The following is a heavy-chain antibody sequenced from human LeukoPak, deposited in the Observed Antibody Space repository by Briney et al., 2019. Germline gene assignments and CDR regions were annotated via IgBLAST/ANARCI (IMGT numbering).Heavy chain of an antibody. J-gene: IGHJ4*02. D-gene: IGHD2-2*01. CDR2: ISGSGGTT. CDR1: GFTFSSHA. V-gene: IGHV3-23*01. Sequence: PGGSLRLSCAGSGFTFSSHAMSWVRQAPGKGLEWGLAISGSGGTTYYADSVKDRFNISRDNSKKTVFLQMNSLRAEDTAVYYCAKNLRSMPPLPLDYWGQGTLVTVLS. CDR3: AKNLRSMPPLPLDY.